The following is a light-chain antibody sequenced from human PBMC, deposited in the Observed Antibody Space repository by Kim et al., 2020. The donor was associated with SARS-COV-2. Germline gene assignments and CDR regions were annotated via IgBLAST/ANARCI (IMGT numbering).Light chain of an antibody. V-gene: IGKV1-5*01. J-gene: IGKJ4*01. CDR2: AAS. CDR1: QSIDRW. CDR3: QQYDSH. Sequence: DIQMTQSPSTLSASVGDRVTITCRASQSIDRWLAWYQQKPGKAPKLLISAASTFESGVPSRFSGSRSGTEFTLNISSLQTDDSATYYCQQYDSHFGGGTKVDIK.